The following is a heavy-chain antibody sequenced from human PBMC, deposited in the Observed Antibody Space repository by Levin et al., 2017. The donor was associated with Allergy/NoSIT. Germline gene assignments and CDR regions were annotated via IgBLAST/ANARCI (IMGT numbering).Heavy chain of an antibody. J-gene: IGHJ3*01. Sequence: GGSLRLSCAASGFTLRSHGMHWVRQAPGKGLEYVSGISGDGGTISYTSSVKGRFIISRDNSKNMLYLQMGSLRAEDMAVYYCARQNTVIVSGAFDVWGQGTMVTVSS. V-gene: IGHV3-64*01. CDR1: GFTLRSHG. CDR2: ISGDGGTI. D-gene: IGHD5-18*01. CDR3: ARQNTVIVSGAFDV.